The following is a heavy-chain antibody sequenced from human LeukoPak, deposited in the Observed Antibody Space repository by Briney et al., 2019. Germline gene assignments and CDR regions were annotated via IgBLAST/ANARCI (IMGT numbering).Heavy chain of an antibody. Sequence: PGGSLRLSCAASGFTFSSYSMNWVRQAPGKGLEWVSSISSSSSYIYYADSVKGRFTISRDNAKNPLYLQMNSLRAEDTAVYYCARDSDDYGDPFDYWGQGTLVTVSS. CDR2: ISSSSSYI. V-gene: IGHV3-21*01. D-gene: IGHD4-17*01. J-gene: IGHJ4*02. CDR3: ARDSDDYGDPFDY. CDR1: GFTFSSYS.